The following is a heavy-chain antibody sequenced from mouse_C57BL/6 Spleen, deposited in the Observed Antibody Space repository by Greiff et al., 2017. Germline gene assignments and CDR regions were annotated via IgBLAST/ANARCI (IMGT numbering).Heavy chain of an antibody. CDR1: GFTFSDYY. V-gene: IGHV5-16*01. CDR2: INYDGSST. J-gene: IGHJ4*01. CDR3: ARAYYGYGHAMDY. D-gene: IGHD2-9*01. Sequence: EVKLVESEGGLVQPGSSMKLSCTASGFTFSDYYMAWVRQVPEKGLEWVANINYDGSSTYYLDSLKSRFIISRDNAKNILDLQMSSLKSEDTATYYCARAYYGYGHAMDYWGQGTSVTVSS.